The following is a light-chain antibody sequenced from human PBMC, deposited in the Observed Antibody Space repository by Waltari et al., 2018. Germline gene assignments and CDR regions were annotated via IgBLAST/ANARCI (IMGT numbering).Light chain of an antibody. CDR2: EAT. CDR1: STDLASYNL. CDR3: CSYTGSSTSYG. Sequence: QSALSQPASVSGSPGQSLTITCTGASTDLASYNLVAWYQHHPTSAPKLTIYEATNRPSGISHRFSGAKSGATASLRISGLQADDEADYYCCSYTGSSTSYGCGGGTKVTVL. V-gene: IGLV2-23*01. J-gene: IGLJ1*01.